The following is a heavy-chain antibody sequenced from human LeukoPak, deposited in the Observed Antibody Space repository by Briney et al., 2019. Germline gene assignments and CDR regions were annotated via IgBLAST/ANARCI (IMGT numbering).Heavy chain of an antibody. D-gene: IGHD3-22*01. CDR1: GHTFTSYG. V-gene: IGHV1-18*01. CDR3: ASGDYYDSSGYLG. CDR2: ISAYNGNT. J-gene: IGHJ4*02. Sequence: ASVKVSCKAAGHTFTSYGISLVRQAPGQGLEWMGWISAYNGNTNYAQKLQGRVTMTTDTSTSTAYMELRSLRSDDTAVYYCASGDYYDSSGYLGWGQGTLVTVSS.